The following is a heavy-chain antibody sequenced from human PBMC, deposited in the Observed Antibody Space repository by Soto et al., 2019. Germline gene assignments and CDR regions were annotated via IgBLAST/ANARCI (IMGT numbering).Heavy chain of an antibody. CDR3: ARGGAVAATAHFGH. V-gene: IGHV4-4*07. CDR1: GDRINNYY. D-gene: IGHD5-12*01. CDR2: IHSNVNT. Sequence: SETLSLTCTLCGDRINNYYWRWMRLPAGKGLQVIGRIHSNVNTYYTPGLKCRVAMSMGTSKNQFSLTMKTVNAEDTDLYYCARGGAVAATAHFGHCGQGTGVTVSS. J-gene: IGHJ4*02.